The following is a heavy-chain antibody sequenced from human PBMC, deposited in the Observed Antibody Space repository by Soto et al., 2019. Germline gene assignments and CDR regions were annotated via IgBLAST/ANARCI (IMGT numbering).Heavy chain of an antibody. J-gene: IGHJ6*02. CDR2: ISGSGGST. CDR3: AKGVHPYYYYGMDV. D-gene: IGHD1-1*01. Sequence: GGSLRLSCAASGFTFSSYAMSWVRQAPGKGLEWVSAISGSGGSTYYADSVKGRFTISRDNSKNTLYLQMNSLRAEDTAVYYSAKGVHPYYYYGMDVCGQGTTVTVSS. CDR1: GFTFSSYA. V-gene: IGHV3-23*01.